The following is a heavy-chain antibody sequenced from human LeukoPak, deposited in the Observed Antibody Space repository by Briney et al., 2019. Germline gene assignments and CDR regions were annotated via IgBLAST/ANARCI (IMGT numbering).Heavy chain of an antibody. CDR1: GYTFTSYY. D-gene: IGHD5-18*01. CDR2: INPSGDPT. Sequence: GASVKVSCKASGYTFTSYYMHWVRQAPGQGLEWVGIINPSGDPTTYAQKFQGRVTMTSDMSTSTVYMELSSLRSEDTAVYCCAKDPRDHTYGWSWRYFDYWGQGTLVTVSS. J-gene: IGHJ4*02. V-gene: IGHV1-46*01. CDR3: AKDPRDHTYGWSWRYFDY.